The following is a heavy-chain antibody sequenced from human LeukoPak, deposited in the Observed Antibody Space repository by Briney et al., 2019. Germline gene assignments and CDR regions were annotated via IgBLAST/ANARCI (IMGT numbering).Heavy chain of an antibody. J-gene: IGHJ3*02. CDR1: GGTFSSYA. Sequence: SVKVSCKASGGTFSSYAISWVRQAPGQGLEWMGGIIPIFGTANYAQKFQGRVTITTDESTSTAYMELSSQRSEDTAVYYCARVYCSSTSCYIRGGPAFDIWGQGTMVTVSS. D-gene: IGHD2-2*02. V-gene: IGHV1-69*05. CDR3: ARVYCSSTSCYIRGGPAFDI. CDR2: IIPIFGTA.